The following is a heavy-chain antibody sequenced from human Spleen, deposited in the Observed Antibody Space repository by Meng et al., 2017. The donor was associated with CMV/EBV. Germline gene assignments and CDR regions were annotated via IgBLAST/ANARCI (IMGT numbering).Heavy chain of an antibody. J-gene: IGHJ6*02. CDR3: AREAAGYYYFYGMDV. CDR2: INHSGST. Sequence: SETLSLTCTVSGGSIASSNYYWGWIRQPPGKGLEWIGEINHSGSTNYNPSLKSRVTISVDTSKNQFSLRLNSLTAADTAVYYCAREAAGYYYFYGMDVWGLGTTVTVSS. D-gene: IGHD6-13*01. V-gene: IGHV4-39*07. CDR1: GGSIASSNYY.